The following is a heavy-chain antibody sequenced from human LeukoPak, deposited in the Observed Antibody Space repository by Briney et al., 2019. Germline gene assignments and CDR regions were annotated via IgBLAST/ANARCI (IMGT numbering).Heavy chain of an antibody. CDR3: ARGGSDFWNGYFDY. J-gene: IGHJ4*02. Sequence: PGGSLRLSCAASGFTFSDHYMDWVRQAPEKGLEWVGRSRNKANSYTTEYAASVKGRFTISRDDSKNSLYLQMNSLKTEDTAVYYCARGGSDFWNGYFDYWGQGTLVTVSS. CDR2: SRNKANSYTT. V-gene: IGHV3-72*01. CDR1: GFTFSDHY. D-gene: IGHD3-3*01.